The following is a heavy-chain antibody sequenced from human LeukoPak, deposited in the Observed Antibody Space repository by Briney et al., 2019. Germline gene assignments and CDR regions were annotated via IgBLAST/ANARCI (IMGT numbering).Heavy chain of an antibody. V-gene: IGHV3-23*01. CDR2: ISGSGGST. CDR3: AKAGFGKEQWLVPTMVDY. J-gene: IGHJ4*02. D-gene: IGHD6-19*01. Sequence: GGSLRLSCAASGFTFSNAWMSWVRQAPGKGLEWVSAISGSGGSTYYADSVKGRFTISRDNSKNTLYLQKNSLRAEDTAVYYCAKAGFGKEQWLVPTMVDYWGQGTLVTVSS. CDR1: GFTFSNAW.